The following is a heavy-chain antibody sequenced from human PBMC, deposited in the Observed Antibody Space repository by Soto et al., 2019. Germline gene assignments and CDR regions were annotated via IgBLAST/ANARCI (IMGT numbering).Heavy chain of an antibody. CDR3: ARGIPMEMGGWVDP. D-gene: IGHD3-10*01. V-gene: IGHV1-69*02. J-gene: IGHJ5*02. CDR2: IIPILGIA. CDR1: GGTFSSYT. Sequence: QVQLVQSGAEVKKPGSSVKVSCKASGGTFSSYTISWVRQAPGQGLEWMGRIIPILGIANYAQKFQGRVKLTADKATSTAYRELSSLRSDETALYYCARGIPMEMGGWVDPWGQGALVTVSS.